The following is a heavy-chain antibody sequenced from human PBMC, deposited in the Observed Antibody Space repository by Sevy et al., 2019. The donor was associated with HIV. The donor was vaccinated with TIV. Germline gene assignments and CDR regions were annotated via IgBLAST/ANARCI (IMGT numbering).Heavy chain of an antibody. V-gene: IGHV3-30*18. Sequence: GGSLRLSCAASGFTFSSYGMHWVRQAPGKGLEWVAVISYDGSNKYYADSVKGRFTISRDNSENTLYLQMNSLRAEDTAVYYCAKTGIAARLFYYYYGMDVWGQGTTVTVSS. CDR3: AKTGIAARLFYYYYGMDV. D-gene: IGHD6-6*01. J-gene: IGHJ6*02. CDR2: ISYDGSNK. CDR1: GFTFSSYG.